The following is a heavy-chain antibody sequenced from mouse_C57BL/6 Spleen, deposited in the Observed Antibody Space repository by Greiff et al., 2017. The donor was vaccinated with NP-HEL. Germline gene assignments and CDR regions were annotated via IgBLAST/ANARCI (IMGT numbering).Heavy chain of an antibody. CDR2: IDPENGDT. J-gene: IGHJ3*01. CDR1: GFNIKDDY. Sequence: EVQLQESGAELVRPGASVKLSCTASGFNIKDDYMHWVKQRPEQGLEWIGWIDPENGDTEYASKFQGKATITADTSSNTAYLQLSSLTSEDTAVYYCYYYGSSWAYWGQGTLVTVSA. CDR3: YYYGSSWAY. V-gene: IGHV14-4*01. D-gene: IGHD1-1*01.